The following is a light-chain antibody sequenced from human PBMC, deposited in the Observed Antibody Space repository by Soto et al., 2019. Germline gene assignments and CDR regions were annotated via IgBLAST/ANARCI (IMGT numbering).Light chain of an antibody. CDR2: DAS. Sequence: DIQMTQSPSSLSASVGDRVTITCQASQDISIFLNWYQQKPGKAPKLLIHDASNLEAGVPSRFSGSGSGTDFTFTIGSLQPEDIATYYCQQYDNLPPIPRGQGTRLENTRITFGQGTRLEIK. J-gene: IGKJ5*01. V-gene: IGKV1-33*01. CDR1: QDISIF. CDR3: QQYDNLPPIPRGQGTRLENTRIT.